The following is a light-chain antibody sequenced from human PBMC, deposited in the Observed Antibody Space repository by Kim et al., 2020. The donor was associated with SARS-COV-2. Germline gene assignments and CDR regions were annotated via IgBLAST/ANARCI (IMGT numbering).Light chain of an antibody. J-gene: IGKJ2*01. CDR2: KAS. CDR3: HQYNSYPYT. CDR1: QGINSW. Sequence: GDRVTITCRASQGINSWLAWYQQKPGKAPKLLIYKASGLESGVPSRFSGSESGTEFTLTISSLQPDDSATYYCHQYNSYPYTFGQGTKLEIK. V-gene: IGKV1-5*03.